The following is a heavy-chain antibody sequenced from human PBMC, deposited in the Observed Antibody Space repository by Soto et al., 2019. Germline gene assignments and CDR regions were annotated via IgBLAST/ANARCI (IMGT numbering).Heavy chain of an antibody. CDR1: GFTFSSYG. V-gene: IGHV3-33*01. Sequence: PGGSLRLSCAASGFTFSSYGMHWVRQAPGKGLEWVAVIWYDGSNKYYADSVKGRFTISRDNSKNSLYLQMNSLRAEDTVVYYCARFLGGYDYALDYWGQGTLVTVSS. J-gene: IGHJ4*02. CDR2: IWYDGSNK. D-gene: IGHD5-12*01. CDR3: ARFLGGYDYALDY.